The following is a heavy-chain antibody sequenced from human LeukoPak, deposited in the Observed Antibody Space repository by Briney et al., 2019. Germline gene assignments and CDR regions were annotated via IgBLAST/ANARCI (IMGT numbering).Heavy chain of an antibody. J-gene: IGHJ5*02. V-gene: IGHV1-24*01. CDR2: FDPDYGET. CDR1: GYSLTDLS. D-gene: IGHD6-19*01. Sequence: ASVKVSCKVSGYSLTDLSMHWVRQAPGQGLEWMGGFDPDYGETFYAQKLQGRVTMTEDTSADTAYMELSSLRPDDTAVYYCARAGAAVDNWFDPWGQGTLVTVSS. CDR3: ARAGAAVDNWFDP.